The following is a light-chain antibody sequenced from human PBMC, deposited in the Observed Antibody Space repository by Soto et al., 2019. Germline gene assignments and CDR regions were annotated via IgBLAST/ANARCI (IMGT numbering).Light chain of an antibody. J-gene: IGKJ2*01. Sequence: EIVMTQSPATLSVSPGERATLSCRAGQSVSSNVAWYQQIPGQTPRLLIYGASTRATGIPVRFSGSGSGTEFTLTISSLQSEDFAVYYCHQYDDGPYTFGQGTKVEI. CDR3: HQYDDGPYT. CDR1: QSVSSN. CDR2: GAS. V-gene: IGKV3-15*01.